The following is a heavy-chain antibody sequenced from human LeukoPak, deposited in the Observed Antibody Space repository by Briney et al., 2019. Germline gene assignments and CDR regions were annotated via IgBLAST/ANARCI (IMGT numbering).Heavy chain of an antibody. CDR3: AREYSSSGFDY. Sequence: GASVKVSCKASGYTFTGYYMHWVRQAPGQGLEWMGRINPDSGDTIYAQKFQGRVTMTRDTSISTAYMELSRLTSDDTAVYSCAREYSSSGFDYWGQGTLVTVSS. CDR2: INPDSGDT. D-gene: IGHD6-6*01. CDR1: GYTFTGYY. J-gene: IGHJ4*02. V-gene: IGHV1-2*06.